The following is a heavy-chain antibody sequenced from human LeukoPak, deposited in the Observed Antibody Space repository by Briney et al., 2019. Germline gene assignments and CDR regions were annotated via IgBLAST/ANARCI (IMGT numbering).Heavy chain of an antibody. Sequence: GGSLRLSCVASGFTFSSYSMTWVRQTPEKALEWVAALRSSVGSTYYADSVKGRFTISRDNSKNTLYLEMNNLGADDTAVYYCSNNTNRSGWYQDYWGQGTLVIVSS. J-gene: IGHJ4*02. CDR2: LRSSVGST. V-gene: IGHV3-23*01. CDR3: SNNTNRSGWYQDY. D-gene: IGHD6-19*01. CDR1: GFTFSSYS.